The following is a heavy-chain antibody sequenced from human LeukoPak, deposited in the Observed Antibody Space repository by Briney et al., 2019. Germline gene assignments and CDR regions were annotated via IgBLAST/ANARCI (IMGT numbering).Heavy chain of an antibody. CDR2: IIPILGIA. D-gene: IGHD3-22*01. CDR1: GGSFSSYT. J-gene: IGHJ3*02. Sequence: SVKASCKASGGSFSSYTTSWVRQAPGQGLEWMGRIIPILGIANYAQKIQGRVTMNTDTSTITAYMELRSLRSDETAVYYCASNFFYDSSGYYENGAFDIWGQGTMVTVSS. CDR3: ASNFFYDSSGYYENGAFDI. V-gene: IGHV1-69*02.